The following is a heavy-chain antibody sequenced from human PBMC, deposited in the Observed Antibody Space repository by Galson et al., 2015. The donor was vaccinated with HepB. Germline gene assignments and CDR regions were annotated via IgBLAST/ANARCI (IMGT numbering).Heavy chain of an antibody. V-gene: IGHV3-23*01. J-gene: IGHJ6*02. CDR3: AKGPEHYDFWSGYYYGMDV. Sequence: SLRHSCAASGFIFSTHAMSWVRQAPGKGLEWVSGISGSGGSTYYEDSVKGRFTISRDNSKNTLYLQMNSLRAEDTAVYYCAKGPEHYDFWSGYYYGMDVWGQGTTVTVSS. D-gene: IGHD3-3*01. CDR1: GFIFSTHA. CDR2: ISGSGGST.